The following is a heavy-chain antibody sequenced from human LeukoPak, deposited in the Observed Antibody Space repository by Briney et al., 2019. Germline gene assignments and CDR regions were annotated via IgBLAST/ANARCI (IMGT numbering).Heavy chain of an antibody. CDR1: GGSLSSGGYY. V-gene: IGHV4-31*03. CDR2: IYYSGST. CDR3: ARAQVTNYYDYGMDV. Sequence: SETLSLTCTVSGGSLSSGGYYWSWIRQHPGKGLEWIGYIYYSGSTYYNPSLKSRVTISVDTSKNQFSLKLSSVTAADTAVYYCARAQVTNYYDYGMDVWGQGTTVTVSS. D-gene: IGHD4-11*01. J-gene: IGHJ6*02.